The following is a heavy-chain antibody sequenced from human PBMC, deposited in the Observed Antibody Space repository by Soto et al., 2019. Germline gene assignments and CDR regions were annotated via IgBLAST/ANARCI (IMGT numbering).Heavy chain of an antibody. V-gene: IGHV3-23*01. Sequence: EVQLLESGGGFVQPGGSLRLSCAATGFTFSVYAMTWFRQAPGKGLEWVSAVTANSGSTYSADSVKGRFTTTSDNYKNTLFLQMNSLRAEDTAVYYCASLGVGDWANYYYYYGMDVWGQGPTVTVSS. J-gene: IGHJ6*02. D-gene: IGHD2-21*02. CDR1: GFTFSVYA. CDR2: VTANSGST. CDR3: ASLGVGDWANYYYYYGMDV.